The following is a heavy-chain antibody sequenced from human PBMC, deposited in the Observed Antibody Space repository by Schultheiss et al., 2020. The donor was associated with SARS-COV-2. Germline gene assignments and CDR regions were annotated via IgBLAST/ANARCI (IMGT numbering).Heavy chain of an antibody. V-gene: IGHV1-46*03. D-gene: IGHD4-17*01. Sequence: ASVKVSCKASGYTFTSYYMHWVRQAPGQGLEWMGIINPSGGSTSYAQKFQGRVTMTRDTSTSTVYMELSSLRSEDTAVYYCARGPPTVTTGWVDWFDPWGQGPLVTGSS. CDR3: ARGPPTVTTGWVDWFDP. CDR1: GYTFTSYY. J-gene: IGHJ5*02. CDR2: INPSGGST.